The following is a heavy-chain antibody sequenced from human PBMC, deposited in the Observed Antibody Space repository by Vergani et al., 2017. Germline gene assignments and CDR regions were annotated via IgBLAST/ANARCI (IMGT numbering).Heavy chain of an antibody. Sequence: EVQLLESGGGLVQPGGSLRLSCAASGFTFSSYAMSWVRQAPGKGLEWVSAISGSGGSTYYADSVKGRFTISRDNSMNTLYLQMNSLRAEDTAGSYCAKDAGLQGLGPYFDYWGQGTLVTVSS. V-gene: IGHV3-23*01. D-gene: IGHD6-19*01. CDR3: AKDAGLQGLGPYFDY. CDR1: GFTFSSYA. CDR2: ISGSGGST. J-gene: IGHJ4*02.